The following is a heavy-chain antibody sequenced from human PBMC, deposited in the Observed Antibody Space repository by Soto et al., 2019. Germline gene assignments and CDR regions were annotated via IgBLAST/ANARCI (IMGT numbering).Heavy chain of an antibody. CDR3: AREYARAYYDFWSGYYGTGSDYYYGMDV. CDR2: IYHIGIT. V-gene: IGHV4-4*02. D-gene: IGHD3-3*01. CDR1: GGSISSSNW. Sequence: SETLSLTCAVSGGSISSSNWWSWVRQPPGKGLEWIGEIYHIGITNYNPSLKSRVTISVDKSKNQFSLKLSSLRSEDTAVYYCAREYARAYYDFWSGYYGTGSDYYYGMDVWGQGTTVTVSS. J-gene: IGHJ6*02.